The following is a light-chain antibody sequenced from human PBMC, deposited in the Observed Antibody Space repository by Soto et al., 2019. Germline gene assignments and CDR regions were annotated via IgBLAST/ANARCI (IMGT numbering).Light chain of an antibody. V-gene: IGKV3-20*01. CDR1: QSVSSTY. CDR2: GAS. CDR3: QQYGRSPLT. J-gene: IGKJ3*01. Sequence: EIVLTQSPGTLSLSPGERATLSCRASQSVSSTYLAWYQQKPGQAPRLLIYGASSRASGIPDRFSGSASGTDFTLTISRLDPEDFAVYYCQQYGRSPLTFGPGTKVDIK.